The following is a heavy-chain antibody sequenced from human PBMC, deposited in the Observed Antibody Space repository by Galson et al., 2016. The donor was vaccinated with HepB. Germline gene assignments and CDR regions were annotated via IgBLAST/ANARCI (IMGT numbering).Heavy chain of an antibody. J-gene: IGHJ4*02. CDR1: GFSFSTYA. Sequence: SLRLSCAASGFSFSTYAMHWVRQAPGKGLEWVALISYDGSYSSYADSVKGRFTISRDNSRNTLYLQMDSLRADDTAVYYCGRDRAVRSIDQWGQGARVIVSS. D-gene: IGHD6-19*01. CDR3: GRDRAVRSIDQ. CDR2: ISYDGSYS. V-gene: IGHV3-30*03.